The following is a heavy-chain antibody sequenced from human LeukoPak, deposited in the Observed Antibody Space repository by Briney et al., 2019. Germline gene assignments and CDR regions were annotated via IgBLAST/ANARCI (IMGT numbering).Heavy chain of an antibody. J-gene: IGHJ5*02. CDR1: GYTFIGYY. V-gene: IGHV1-2*02. CDR2: INPNSGGT. Sequence: ASVKVSCKASGYTFIGYYMHWVRQAPGQGLEWMGWINPNSGGTNYARKFQGRVTMTRDTSISTAYMELSRLRSDDTAVYYCARTAVAATVWWFDPWGQGTLVTVSS. CDR3: ARTAVAATVWWFDP. D-gene: IGHD2-15*01.